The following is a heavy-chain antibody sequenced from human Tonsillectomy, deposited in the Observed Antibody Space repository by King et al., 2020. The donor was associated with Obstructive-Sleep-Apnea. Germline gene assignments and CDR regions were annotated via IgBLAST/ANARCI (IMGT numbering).Heavy chain of an antibody. CDR2: ISTSSSAI. V-gene: IGHV3-48*04. CDR3: ARDRQQLVPGYYYYGLDV. D-gene: IGHD6-13*01. Sequence: VQLVESGGGLVQPGGSLRLSCAASGFTFRNYSMNWVRQAPGKGLAWVSYISTSSSAIYYADSVKGRFIISRDNAENSLYLQMNSVRAEDTAVYWCARDRQQLVPGYYYYGLDVWGQGTTVTVSS. J-gene: IGHJ6*02. CDR1: GFTFRNYS.